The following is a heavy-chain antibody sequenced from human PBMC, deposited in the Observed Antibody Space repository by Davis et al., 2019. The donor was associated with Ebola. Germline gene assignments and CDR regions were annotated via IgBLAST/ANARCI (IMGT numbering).Heavy chain of an antibody. J-gene: IGHJ3*02. CDR2: INHSGST. Sequence: SETLSLTCAVYGGSFSGYYWSWIRQPPGKGLEWIGEINHSGSTNYNPSLKSRVTISVDTSKNQFSLKLSSVTAADTAVYYCARYGRYYYDSSGYTEDAFDIWGQGTMVTVSS. V-gene: IGHV4-34*01. CDR1: GGSFSGYY. D-gene: IGHD3-22*01. CDR3: ARYGRYYYDSSGYTEDAFDI.